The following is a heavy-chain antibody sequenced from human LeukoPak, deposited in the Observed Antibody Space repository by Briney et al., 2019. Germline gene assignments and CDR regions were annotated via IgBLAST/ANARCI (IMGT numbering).Heavy chain of an antibody. CDR3: AKDRDTWFGESYIDY. D-gene: IGHD3-10*01. V-gene: IGHV3-30*18. CDR2: ISYDENNK. J-gene: IGHJ4*02. Sequence: AGGSLRLSCAASGFTFSTYGMHWVRQAPGKGLEWVAVISYDENNKYYVDSVKGRFTISRDNSKNTLYLQMNSLRAEDTAVYYCAKDRDTWFGESYIDYWGQGTLVTVSS. CDR1: GFTFSTYG.